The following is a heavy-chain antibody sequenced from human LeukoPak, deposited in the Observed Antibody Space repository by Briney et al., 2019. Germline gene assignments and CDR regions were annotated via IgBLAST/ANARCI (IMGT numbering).Heavy chain of an antibody. J-gene: IGHJ4*02. Sequence: SETLSLTCTVSGGSISSYYWTWIRQPPGKGLEWIGYIYYSGSTNYNPSLKSRVTISVDRSKNQFSLKMSSVPAADTAVFCWAKNRPPISFGSGSYYQRGGGFDYWGQGTLVTVSS. D-gene: IGHD3-10*01. V-gene: IGHV4-59*01. CDR1: GGSISSYY. CDR3: AKNRPPISFGSGSYYQRGGGFDY. CDR2: IYYSGST.